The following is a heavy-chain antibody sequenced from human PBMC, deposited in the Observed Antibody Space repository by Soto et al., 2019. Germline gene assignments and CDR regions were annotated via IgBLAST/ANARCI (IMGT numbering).Heavy chain of an antibody. CDR1: GGSFSGYY. D-gene: IGHD6-13*01. J-gene: IGHJ4*02. CDR3: ARGGIAAAGRLDD. Sequence: SETLSLTCAVYGGSFSGYYWSWIRQPPGKGLEWIGEINHSGSTNYNPSLKSRVTISVDTSKNQFSLKLSSVTAADTAVYYCARGGIAAAGRLDDWGQGTLVTVSS. CDR2: INHSGST. V-gene: IGHV4-34*01.